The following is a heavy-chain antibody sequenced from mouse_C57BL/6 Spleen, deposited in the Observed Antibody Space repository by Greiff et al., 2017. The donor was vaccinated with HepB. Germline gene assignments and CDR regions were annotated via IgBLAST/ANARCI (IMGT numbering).Heavy chain of an antibody. CDR1: GYTFTDYE. CDR3: TRITLGS. V-gene: IGHV1-15*01. D-gene: IGHD1-1*02. J-gene: IGHJ2*01. Sequence: VKLMESGAELVRPGASVTLSCKASGYTFTDYEMHWVKQTPVHGLEWIGAIDPETGGTAYNQKFKGKAILTADKSSSTAYMELRSLTSEDSAVYYCTRITLGSWGQGTTLTVSS. CDR2: IDPETGGT.